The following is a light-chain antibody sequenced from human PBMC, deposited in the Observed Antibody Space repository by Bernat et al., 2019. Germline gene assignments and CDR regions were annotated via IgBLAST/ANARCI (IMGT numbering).Light chain of an antibody. Sequence: NFMLTQPHSVSESPGKTVTISCTRSSGSVALKYVHWYQKRPGSSPTMVIYEDKQRPSGVPDRFSGSIDKSSNSATLTISGLKTDDEADDYFQSYDDSQQWRFGGGTKLTVL. CDR1: SGSVALKY. CDR3: QSYDDSQQWR. V-gene: IGLV6-57*01. CDR2: EDK. J-gene: IGLJ2*01.